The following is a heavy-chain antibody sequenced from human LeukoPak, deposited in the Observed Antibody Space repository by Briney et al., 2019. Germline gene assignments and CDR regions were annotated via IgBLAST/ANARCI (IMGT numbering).Heavy chain of an antibody. CDR2: IYHSGST. Sequence: PSETLSLTCTVSGGSISSGGYYWSWIRQPPGKGLEWIGYIYHSGSTYYNPSLKSRVTISVDRSKNQFSLKLSSVTAADTAVYYCAREVTYDSSGYPAFDIWGQGTMVTVSS. CDR1: GGSISSGGYY. J-gene: IGHJ3*02. V-gene: IGHV4-30-2*01. CDR3: AREVTYDSSGYPAFDI. D-gene: IGHD3-22*01.